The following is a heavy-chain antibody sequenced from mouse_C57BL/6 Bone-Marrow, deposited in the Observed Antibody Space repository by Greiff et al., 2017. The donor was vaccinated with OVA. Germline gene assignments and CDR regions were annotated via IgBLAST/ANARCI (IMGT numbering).Heavy chain of an antibody. V-gene: IGHV14-1*01. J-gene: IGHJ3*01. CDR2: IDPEDGDT. D-gene: IGHD1-1*01. CDR3: TTFDYYGSSSAWFAY. CDR1: GFNIKDYY. Sequence: VQLKESGAELVRPGASVKLSCTASGFNIKDYYMHWVKQRPEQGLEWIGRIDPEDGDTEYAPKFQGKATMTADTSSNTAYLQLSSLTSEDTAVYYCTTFDYYGSSSAWFAYWGQGTLVTVSA.